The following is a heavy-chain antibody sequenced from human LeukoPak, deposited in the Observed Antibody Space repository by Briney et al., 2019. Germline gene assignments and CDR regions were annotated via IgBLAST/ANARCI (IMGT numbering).Heavy chain of an antibody. V-gene: IGHV3-30-3*01. CDR3: ASLDDYGDYGWFRSDY. Sequence: PGGSLRLSCAASGFTFSSYAMHWVRQAPGKGLEWVAVISYDGSNKYYADSVKGRFTISRDNSKNTLYLQMNSLRAEDTAVYYCASLDDYGDYGWFRSDYWGQGTLVTVSS. CDR1: GFTFSSYA. J-gene: IGHJ4*02. D-gene: IGHD4-17*01. CDR2: ISYDGSNK.